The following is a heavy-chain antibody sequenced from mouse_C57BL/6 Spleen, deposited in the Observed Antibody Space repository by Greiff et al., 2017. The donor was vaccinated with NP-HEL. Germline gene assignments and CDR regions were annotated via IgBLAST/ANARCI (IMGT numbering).Heavy chain of an antibody. CDR3: ARSHGYYGYYAMDY. Sequence: VHVKQSGPGLAKPSQTLSLTCSVTGYSITSDYWNWIRKFPGNKLEYMGYISYSGSTYYNPSLKSRISITRDTSKNQYYLQLNSVTTEDTATYYCARSHGYYGYYAMDYWGQGTSVTVSS. CDR2: ISYSGST. V-gene: IGHV3-8*01. D-gene: IGHD2-3*01. J-gene: IGHJ4*01. CDR1: GYSITSDY.